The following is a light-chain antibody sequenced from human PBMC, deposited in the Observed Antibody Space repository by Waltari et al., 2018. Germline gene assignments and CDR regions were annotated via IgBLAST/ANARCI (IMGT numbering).Light chain of an antibody. V-gene: IGKV4-1*01. J-gene: IGKJ2*01. CDR3: QEYYTTPGT. CDR2: WAS. Sequence: DIVMIQSPDSLTLSVAQRPTISCKSTQNILYHANNKNYLAWYQQKPGQPPKLLFYWASTRQSGVPDRFSGSGSATDFTLTITSLQAEDVAVYYCQEYYTTPGTFGQGTKLEV. CDR1: QNILYHANNKNY.